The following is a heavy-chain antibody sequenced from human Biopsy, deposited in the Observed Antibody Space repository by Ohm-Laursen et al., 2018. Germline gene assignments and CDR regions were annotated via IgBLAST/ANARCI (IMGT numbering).Heavy chain of an antibody. CDR2: VYYTGST. V-gene: IGHV4-59*12. Sequence: GTLSLTCTVSGDSISSYYWSWIRQPPGKGLQWIGYVYYTGSTDYNPSLQSRVTMSVDMPKNQFSLKLSSVTAADTAVYYCAREPRIAAVAYFDPWGQGTLVTVSS. CDR3: AREPRIAAVAYFDP. J-gene: IGHJ5*02. CDR1: GDSISSYY. D-gene: IGHD6-13*01.